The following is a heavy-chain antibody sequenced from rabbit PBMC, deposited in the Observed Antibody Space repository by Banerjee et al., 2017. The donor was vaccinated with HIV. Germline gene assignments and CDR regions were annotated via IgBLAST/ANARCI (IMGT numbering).Heavy chain of an antibody. CDR3: ARGDGGYGSGGNGCNL. D-gene: IGHD7-1*01. CDR2: IDAGSTGDT. J-gene: IGHJ4*01. Sequence: QEQLEESGGDLVKPEGSLTLTCTASGFSFSSTYWICWVRQAPGKGPEWIACIDAGSTGDTYYASWAKGRFTISKTSSTTVTLQMTSLTAADTATYFCARGDGGYGSGGNGCNLWGQGTLVTVS. CDR1: GFSFSSTYW. V-gene: IGHV1S45*01.